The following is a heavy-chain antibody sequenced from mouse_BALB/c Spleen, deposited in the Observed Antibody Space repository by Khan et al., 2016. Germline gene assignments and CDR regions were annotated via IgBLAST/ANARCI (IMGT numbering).Heavy chain of an antibody. CDR2: ISYSGST. J-gene: IGHJ4*01. V-gene: IGHV3-2*02. Sequence: QLQESGPGLVKPSQSLSLTCTVTGYSITSDYAWNWIRQFPGNKLEWMGYISYSGSTSYNPSLKSRISITRDTSKNQFILQLNSVTTEDTATYYCASYYRYYYAMDYWGQGTSVTVSS. D-gene: IGHD2-14*01. CDR3: ASYYRYYYAMDY. CDR1: GYSITSDYA.